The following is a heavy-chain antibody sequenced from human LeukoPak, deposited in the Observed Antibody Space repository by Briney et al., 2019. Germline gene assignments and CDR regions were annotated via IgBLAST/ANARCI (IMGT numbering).Heavy chain of an antibody. Sequence: SVKVSCKASGGTFSSYAISWVGQAPGQGFEWMGGIIPIFGTANYAQKFQGRVTITADKSTSTAYMELSSLRSEDTAVYYCASDLADAFDIWGQGTMVTVSS. CDR2: IIPIFGTA. CDR3: ASDLADAFDI. J-gene: IGHJ3*02. V-gene: IGHV1-69*06. D-gene: IGHD3-16*01. CDR1: GGTFSSYA.